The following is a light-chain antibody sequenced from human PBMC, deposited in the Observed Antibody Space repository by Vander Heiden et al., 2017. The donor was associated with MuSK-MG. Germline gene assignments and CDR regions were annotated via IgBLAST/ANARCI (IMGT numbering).Light chain of an antibody. CDR3: QHVDSWPSS. CDR2: DVS. CDR1: QSVNTA. Sequence: EIVLTQSPATLSLSPGERAALSCRASQSVNTALAWYQQKPGQAPRLLIYDVSNRATGIPAKFSGSGSGTDFTLTISSLEPEDFAIYYCQHVDSWPSSFGQGTKLEIK. V-gene: IGKV3-11*01. J-gene: IGKJ2*04.